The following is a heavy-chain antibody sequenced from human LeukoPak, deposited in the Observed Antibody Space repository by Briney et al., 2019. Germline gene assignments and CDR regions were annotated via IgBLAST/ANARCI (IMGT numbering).Heavy chain of an antibody. J-gene: IGHJ4*02. D-gene: IGHD6-25*01. CDR3: ARDEAAVVTY. V-gene: IGHV3-7*01. Sequence: PGGYLRLCSAAAWFTCSRDWMGWVRQAPGKGREWGANIKQDGSEKSYVDSVKGRFTISRYKAKNSLYLQINRLRAEATAVYHCARDEAAVVTYWGQGTLVTVSS. CDR2: IKQDGSEK. CDR1: WFTCSRDW.